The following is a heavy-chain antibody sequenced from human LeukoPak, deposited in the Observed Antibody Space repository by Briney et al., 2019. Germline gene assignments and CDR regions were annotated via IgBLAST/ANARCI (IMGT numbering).Heavy chain of an antibody. CDR2: IKQDGSGR. Sequence: PGGSLGLSCAASGHTFSDYWMSWVRQAPGKGLEWVANIKQDGSGRYYVDSVKGRFTISRDNAKNSLYLQMNSLRAEDTAVYYCASGNWNDRAFDIWGQGTMVTVSS. D-gene: IGHD1-20*01. V-gene: IGHV3-7*01. CDR3: ASGNWNDRAFDI. J-gene: IGHJ3*02. CDR1: GHTFSDYW.